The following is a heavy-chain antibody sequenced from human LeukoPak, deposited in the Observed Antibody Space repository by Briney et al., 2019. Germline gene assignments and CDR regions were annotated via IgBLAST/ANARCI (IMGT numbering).Heavy chain of an antibody. V-gene: IGHV4-39*07. J-gene: IGHJ4*02. CDR2: IYYSGST. CDR3: AREENYNVDY. Sequence: PSETLPLTCTVSGGSISSSNYYWGWIRQPPGKGLEWIGSIYYSGSTYYNPSLKSRVTISVDTSKNQFSLKLTSVTAADTAVYYCAREENYNVDYWGQGTLVTVSS. D-gene: IGHD1-7*01. CDR1: GGSISSSNYY.